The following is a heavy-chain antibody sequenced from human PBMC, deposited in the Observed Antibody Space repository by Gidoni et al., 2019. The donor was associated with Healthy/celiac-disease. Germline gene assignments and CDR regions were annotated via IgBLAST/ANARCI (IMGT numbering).Heavy chain of an antibody. D-gene: IGHD6-6*01. J-gene: IGHJ6*02. CDR1: GYTFTSYY. V-gene: IGHV1-46*01. Sequence: QVQLVQSGAEVKKPGASLKVSCKASGYTFTSYYMHWVRQAPGQGLEWLGIINPSGGSTSYAQKFQGRVTMTRDTSTSTVYMELSSLRSEDTAVYYCDTGASDQGYYYGMDVWGQGTTVTVSS. CDR3: DTGASDQGYYYGMDV. CDR2: INPSGGST.